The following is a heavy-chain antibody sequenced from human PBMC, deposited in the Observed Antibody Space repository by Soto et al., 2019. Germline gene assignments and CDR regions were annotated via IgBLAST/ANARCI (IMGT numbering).Heavy chain of an antibody. J-gene: IGHJ5*02. D-gene: IGHD6-13*01. CDR2: ISSNSAYI. CDR3: TSNAPRDSSARAWIHP. Sequence: EVQLVESGGGLVKPGGCLRLSCAASGFTFRSFTMNWVRQAPGKGLEWVSTISSNSAYIYYTDALRGRFTSSRDNAKNSLNLPTNTLRAENTPLYYCTSNAPRDSSARAWIHPWGPGTLVTVSS. V-gene: IGHV3-21*02. CDR1: GFTFRSFT.